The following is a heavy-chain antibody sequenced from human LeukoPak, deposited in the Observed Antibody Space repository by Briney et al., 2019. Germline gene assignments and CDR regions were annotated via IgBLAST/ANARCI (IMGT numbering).Heavy chain of an antibody. Sequence: PSETLSLTCAVYGGSFSGYYWSWIRQPPGKGLEWIGEINHSGSTNYNPSLKSRVAISVDTSKNQFSLKLSSVTAADTAVYYCARGVLRYFSDYYMDVWGKGTTVTVSS. CDR3: ARGVLRYFSDYYMDV. CDR2: INHSGST. J-gene: IGHJ6*03. V-gene: IGHV4-34*01. D-gene: IGHD3-9*01. CDR1: GGSFSGYY.